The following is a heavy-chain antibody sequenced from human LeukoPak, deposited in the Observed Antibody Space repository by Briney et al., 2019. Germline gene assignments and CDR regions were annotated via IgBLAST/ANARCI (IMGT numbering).Heavy chain of an antibody. J-gene: IGHJ4*02. D-gene: IGHD1-26*01. V-gene: IGHV4-30-4*01. Sequence: SETLSLTCTVSGGSISSGDYYWSWIRQPPGKGLEWIGYIYYSGSTYYNPSLKSRVTISVDTSKNQFSLKLSSVTAADTAVYYCARARSDCGSSHFDYWGQGTLVTVSS. CDR2: IYYSGST. CDR1: GGSISSGDYY. CDR3: ARARSDCGSSHFDY.